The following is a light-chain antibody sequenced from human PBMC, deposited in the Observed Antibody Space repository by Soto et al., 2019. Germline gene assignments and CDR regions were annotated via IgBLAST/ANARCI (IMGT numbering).Light chain of an antibody. CDR3: QQYGSSSWT. Sequence: EIVLTQSPATLSVSTGERATLSCRASQSVTSNLAWYQQKPGQAPRLLIYGASSRATGIPDRFSGSGSGTDFTLTISRLEPEDFAVYYCQQYGSSSWTFGQGTKVDIK. CDR1: QSVTSN. V-gene: IGKV3-20*01. J-gene: IGKJ1*01. CDR2: GAS.